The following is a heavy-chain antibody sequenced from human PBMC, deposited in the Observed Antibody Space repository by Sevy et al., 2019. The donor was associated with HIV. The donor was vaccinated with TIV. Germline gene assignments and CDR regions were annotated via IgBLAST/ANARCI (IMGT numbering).Heavy chain of an antibody. D-gene: IGHD6-13*01. CDR1: GYSISSGYY. CDR3: ARADSSSWPYYYYYGMDV. J-gene: IGHJ6*02. V-gene: IGHV4-38-2*02. CDR2: IYHSGST. Sequence: SDTLSLTCTVSGYSISSGYYWGWIRQPPGKGLEWIGSIYHSGSTYYNPSLKSRVTISVDTSKNQFSLKLSSVTAADTAVYYCARADSSSWPYYYYYGMDVWGQGTTVTVSS.